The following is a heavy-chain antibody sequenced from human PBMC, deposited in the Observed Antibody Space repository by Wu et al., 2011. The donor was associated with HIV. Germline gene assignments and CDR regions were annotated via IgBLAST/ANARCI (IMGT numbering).Heavy chain of an antibody. CDR2: INPNSGGT. CDR3: ARDPGIAATGMFG. CDR1: GYTFTGYY. D-gene: IGHD6-13*01. Sequence: QVQLVQSGAEVKKPGASVKVSCKASGYTFTGYYMYWVRQAPGQGLEWMGWINPNSGGTNYAQNFQGRATMTRDTSINTAYMDLSSLRSDDTAVYYCARDPGIAATGMFGWGQGTLVTVSS. V-gene: IGHV1-2*02. J-gene: IGHJ4*02.